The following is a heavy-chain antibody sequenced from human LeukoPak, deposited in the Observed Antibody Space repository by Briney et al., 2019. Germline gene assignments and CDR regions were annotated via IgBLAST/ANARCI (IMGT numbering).Heavy chain of an antibody. CDR2: IYYSGST. Sequence: PSETLSLTCTVSGGSISSSSYYWGWIRQPPGTGLEWIGGIYYSGSTYYNPSLKSRVTISVDTSKNQFSLKLSSVTAADTAVYYCARAGPGIVGATEFDYWGQGTLVTVSS. D-gene: IGHD1-26*01. CDR1: GGSISSSSYY. J-gene: IGHJ4*02. V-gene: IGHV4-39*07. CDR3: ARAGPGIVGATEFDY.